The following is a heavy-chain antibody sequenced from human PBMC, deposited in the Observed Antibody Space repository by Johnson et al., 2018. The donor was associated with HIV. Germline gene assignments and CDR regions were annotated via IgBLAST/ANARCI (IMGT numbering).Heavy chain of an antibody. Sequence: VQLVESGGGLVQPGGSLRLSCAASGFTVSSSYMSWVRQAPGKGLEWVSVIFSVGNTYYADSVKGRFTISRDNSRNMLYLQMNSLRPEDTAVYYCARDGRDLVTRGGFDVWGPGTVVTVSS. D-gene: IGHD5-18*01. CDR1: GFTVSSSY. CDR2: IFSVGNT. J-gene: IGHJ3*01. V-gene: IGHV3-66*02. CDR3: ARDGRDLVTRGGFDV.